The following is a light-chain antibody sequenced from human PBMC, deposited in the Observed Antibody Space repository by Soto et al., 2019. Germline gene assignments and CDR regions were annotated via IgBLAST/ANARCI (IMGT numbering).Light chain of an antibody. V-gene: IGKV1-5*03. Sequence: DIQMTQSPSTLSASVGDRVTITCRASQSISDLLAWYQQKPGKAPKLLIYKASSLKSGVPSRFSGSGSGTEYTFTISSLQPDDFATYYCQQYNGYWTFGQGTKVEIK. CDR3: QQYNGYWT. CDR1: QSISDL. J-gene: IGKJ1*01. CDR2: KAS.